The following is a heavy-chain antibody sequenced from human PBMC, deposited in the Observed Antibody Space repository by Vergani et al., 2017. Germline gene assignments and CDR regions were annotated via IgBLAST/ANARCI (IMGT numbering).Heavy chain of an antibody. V-gene: IGHV3-30-3*01. Sequence: QVQLVESGGGVVQPGRSLRLSCAASGFTFSSYAMHWVRQAPGKGLEWVAVISYDGSNKYYADSVKGRFTISRDNSKNTLYLQMNSLRAEDTAVYYCAKSRGIRTGNYFDYWGQGTLVTVSS. CDR3: AKSRGIRTGNYFDY. CDR2: ISYDGSNK. D-gene: IGHD6-13*01. J-gene: IGHJ4*02. CDR1: GFTFSSYA.